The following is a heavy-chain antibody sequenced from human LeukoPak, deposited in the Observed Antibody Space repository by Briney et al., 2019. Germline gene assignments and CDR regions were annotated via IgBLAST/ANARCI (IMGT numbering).Heavy chain of an antibody. Sequence: GGSLRLSCAASGFTFSSYAMRWVRQAPGKGLEWVAVISYDGSNKYYADSVKGRFTISRDNSKNTLYLRMNSLRAEDTAVYYCARDLRPYGDFPRAFDIWGQGTMVTVSS. CDR2: ISYDGSNK. CDR3: ARDLRPYGDFPRAFDI. CDR1: GFTFSSYA. J-gene: IGHJ3*02. V-gene: IGHV3-30-3*01. D-gene: IGHD4-17*01.